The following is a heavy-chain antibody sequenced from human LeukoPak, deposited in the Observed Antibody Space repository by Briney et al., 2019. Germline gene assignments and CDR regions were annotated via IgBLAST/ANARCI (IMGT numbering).Heavy chain of an antibody. D-gene: IGHD3-9*01. CDR1: GFTFSSYE. CDR3: ARDRLHYDSLTGYPAD. V-gene: IGHV3-48*03. J-gene: IGHJ4*02. CDR2: ISSSGNTI. Sequence: GGSLRLSCAASGFTFSSYEMNWVRQAPGKGLEWVSHISSSGNTIFYADSVKGRFTISRDNSKNTLYLQMNSLRAEDTAVYYCARDRLHYDSLTGYPADWGQGTLVTVSS.